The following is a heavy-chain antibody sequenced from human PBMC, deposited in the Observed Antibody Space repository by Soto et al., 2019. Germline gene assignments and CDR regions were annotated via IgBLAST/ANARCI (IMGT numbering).Heavy chain of an antibody. D-gene: IGHD5-18*01. CDR1: GFTFSSYA. CDR2: ISYDGSNK. V-gene: IGHV3-30-3*01. J-gene: IGHJ6*02. Sequence: GGSLRLSCAASGFTFSSYAMHWVRQAPGKGLEWVAVISYDGSNKYYADSVKGRFTISRDNSKNTLYLQMNSLRAEDTAVYYCAREANTDTAMGLSMDVWGQGTTVTVSS. CDR3: AREANTDTAMGLSMDV.